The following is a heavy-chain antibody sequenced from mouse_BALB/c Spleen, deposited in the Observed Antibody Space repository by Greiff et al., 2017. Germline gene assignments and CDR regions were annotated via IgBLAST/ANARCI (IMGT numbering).Heavy chain of an antibody. CDR1: GFTFRSYY. CDR2: INSNGGST. D-gene: IGHD1-1*01. J-gene: IGHJ3*01. CDR3: ASRYYGSSLLFAY. Sequence: EVKLMESGGGLVKLGGSLKLSCAASGFTFRSYYMSWVRQTPEKRLVLVAAINSNGGSTYYPDTVKGRFTISRDTAKNTLYLQMSSLKSEDTALYYCASRYYGSSLLFAYWGQGTLVTVSA. V-gene: IGHV5-6-2*01.